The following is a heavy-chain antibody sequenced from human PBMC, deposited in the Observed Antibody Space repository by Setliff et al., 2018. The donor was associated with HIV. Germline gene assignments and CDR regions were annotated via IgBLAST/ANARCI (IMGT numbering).Heavy chain of an antibody. CDR3: ARGRDYYGSGSYFNGRANSYYFMDV. V-gene: IGHV4-38-2*01. D-gene: IGHD3-10*01. CDR1: GSSFSSVYH. CDR2: IFHSGGT. J-gene: IGHJ6*03. Sequence: KASETLSLTCAFSGSSFSSVYHWAWIRQPPGKGLECIGTIFHSGGTYYNPSLKSRVTISVDTSKNQFSLRLSSVTAADTAVYYCARGRDYYGSGSYFNGRANSYYFMDVWGKGTTVTVSS.